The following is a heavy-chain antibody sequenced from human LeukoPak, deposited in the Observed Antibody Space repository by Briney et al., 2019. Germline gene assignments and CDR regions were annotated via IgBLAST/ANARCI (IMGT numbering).Heavy chain of an antibody. V-gene: IGHV1-2*02. D-gene: IGHD3-9*01. J-gene: IGHJ5*02. CDR2: INPNSGGT. CDR3: ARVGYDILTGYYRGPGLRFDP. Sequence: ASVKVSCKASGYTFTSYYMHWVRQAPGQGLEWMGWINPNSGGTNYAQKFQGRVTMTRDTSISTAYMELSRLRSDDTAVYYCARVGYDILTGYYRGPGLRFDPWGQGTLVTVSS. CDR1: GYTFTSYY.